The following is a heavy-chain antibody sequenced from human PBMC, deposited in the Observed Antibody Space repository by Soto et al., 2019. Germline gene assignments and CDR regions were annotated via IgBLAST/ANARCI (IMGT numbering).Heavy chain of an antibody. V-gene: IGHV3-21*01. CDR1: GFTFSSYN. J-gene: IGHJ6*03. D-gene: IGHD3-10*01. CDR3: ARGDPYGSRSYPYYYYYMDV. Sequence: GGSLRLSCVVSGFTFSSYNMNWVRQAPGKGLEWVSSITTSSSYIYYADSVKGRFTISRDNAKNSLFLQMNSLRAEDTAVYYCARGDPYGSRSYPYYYYYMDVWGKGTTVTVSS. CDR2: ITTSSSYI.